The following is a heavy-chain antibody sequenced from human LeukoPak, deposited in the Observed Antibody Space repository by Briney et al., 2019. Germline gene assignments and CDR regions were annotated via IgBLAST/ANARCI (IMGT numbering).Heavy chain of an antibody. V-gene: IGHV3-74*01. J-gene: IGHJ6*02. CDR2: INSDGGST. CDR3: ARDPDYYYGMDV. CDR1: GFTFSTYA. Sequence: GGSLRLSCAASGFTFSTYAMNWVRQAPGKGLVWVSRINSDGGSTSYADSVKGRFTISRDNAKNTLYLQMNSLRAEDTAVYYCARDPDYYYGMDVWGQGTTVTVSS.